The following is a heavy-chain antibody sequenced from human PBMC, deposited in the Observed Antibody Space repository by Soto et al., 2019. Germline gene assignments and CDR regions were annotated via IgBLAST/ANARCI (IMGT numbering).Heavy chain of an antibody. CDR3: AKGGYNYGFLFDC. Sequence: GGSLRLSCAASGFTFSSYAMSWVRQAPGKGLEWVSAISGGGSTYYADPVKGRFTFSRDNSKNTLYLQMNSLRAEDTAVYYCAKGGYNYGFLFDCWGQGTLVTVSS. V-gene: IGHV3-23*01. CDR2: ISGGGST. D-gene: IGHD5-18*01. J-gene: IGHJ4*02. CDR1: GFTFSSYA.